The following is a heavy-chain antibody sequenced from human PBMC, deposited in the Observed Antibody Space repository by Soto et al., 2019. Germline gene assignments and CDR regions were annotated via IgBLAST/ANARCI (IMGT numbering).Heavy chain of an antibody. V-gene: IGHV3-30*18. D-gene: IGHD2-21*02. J-gene: IGHJ6*02. CDR1: GFTFSSYG. Sequence: PGVSLRLSCAASGFTFSSYGMHWVRQAPGKGLEWVAVISYDGSNKYYADSVRGRFTISRDNSKNTLYLQMNSRRAEDTAVYYCAKERGVTNTGGMDIWGQGTSVTVSS. CDR3: AKERGVTNTGGMDI. CDR2: ISYDGSNK.